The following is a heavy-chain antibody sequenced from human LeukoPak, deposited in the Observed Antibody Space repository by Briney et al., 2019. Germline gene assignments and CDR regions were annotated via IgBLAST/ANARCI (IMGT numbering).Heavy chain of an antibody. J-gene: IGHJ1*01. CDR3: ARGGQYCSSTSCYGEYFQH. V-gene: IGHV1-18*01. D-gene: IGHD2-2*01. Sequence: GASVKVSCKASDYTFSSYGISWVRQAPGQGLEWMGWISGYNGNTKYAQNLQGRVTMTTDTSTTTAYMELRSLRSDDTAVYYCARGGQYCSSTSCYGEYFQHWGQGTLVTVSS. CDR1: DYTFSSYG. CDR2: ISGYNGNT.